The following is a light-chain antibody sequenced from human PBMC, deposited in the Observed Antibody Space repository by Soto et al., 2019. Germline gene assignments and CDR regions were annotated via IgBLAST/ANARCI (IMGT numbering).Light chain of an antibody. CDR1: QTIGTN. CDR3: QHNYSTPPT. Sequence: DIQMTQSPSSLSASVGDRVSITCRASQTIGTNLNWYQQRSGKAPKVLIYGASTLQSGVPSRFSCSGSGTDFTLTISSLQPEDFATFYCQHNYSTPPTFGQGTKVEIK. J-gene: IGKJ1*01. CDR2: GAS. V-gene: IGKV1-39*01.